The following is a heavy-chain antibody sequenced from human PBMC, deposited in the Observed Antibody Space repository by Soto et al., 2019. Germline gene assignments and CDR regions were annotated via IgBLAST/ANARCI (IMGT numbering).Heavy chain of an antibody. D-gene: IGHD6-19*01. CDR2: VNPNSGCT. J-gene: IGHJ4*02. Sequence: ASVKVSCKASGYTFTGYYIHWVRQAPGQGLEWMGWVNPNSGCTNYAQKFQGWVTMTRDTSISTAYMELSRLRSDDTAVYYCVTSRVSIAVAGETEYYFDYWGQGTLVTVSS. CDR1: GYTFTGYY. CDR3: VTSRVSIAVAGETEYYFDY. V-gene: IGHV1-2*04.